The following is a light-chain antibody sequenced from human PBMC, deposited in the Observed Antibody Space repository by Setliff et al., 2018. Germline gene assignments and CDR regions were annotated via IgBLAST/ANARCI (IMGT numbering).Light chain of an antibody. CDR3: GTWDSSLSAGDVV. V-gene: IGLV1-51*01. CDR2: DNN. CDR1: SSNIGDNY. Sequence: QSVLTQPPSVSAAPGQKVTISCSASSSNIGDNYVSWYQQLPGTAPKLLIYDNNKRPSGIPDRFSGSKSGTSATLGITGLQTGDEADYYCGTWDSSLSAGDVVFGGGTKSPS. J-gene: IGLJ2*01.